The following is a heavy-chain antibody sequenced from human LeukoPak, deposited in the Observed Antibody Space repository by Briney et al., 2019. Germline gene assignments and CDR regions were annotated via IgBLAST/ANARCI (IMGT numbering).Heavy chain of an antibody. CDR3: ARHVDSSGPNFDY. CDR1: GGSISSYY. CDR2: IYYSGST. V-gene: IGHV4-59*08. D-gene: IGHD3-22*01. Sequence: SETLSLTCAVSGGSISSYYWSWIRQPPGKGLEWIGYIYYSGSTNYNPSLKSRVTISVGTSKNQFSLKLSSVTAADTAVYYCARHVDSSGPNFDYWGQGTLVTVSS. J-gene: IGHJ4*02.